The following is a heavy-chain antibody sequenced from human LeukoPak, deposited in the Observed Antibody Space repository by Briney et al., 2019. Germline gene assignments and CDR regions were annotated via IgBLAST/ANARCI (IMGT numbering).Heavy chain of an antibody. CDR1: GFTFSSYG. J-gene: IGHJ4*02. V-gene: IGHV3-33*01. D-gene: IGHD3-22*01. CDR3: ARDPTAYYDSSGYYLNTIDY. CDR2: IWYDGSKK. Sequence: GGSLRLSCVASGFTFSSYGMHWVRQAPGKGLEWVAVIWYDGSKKYYAESVKGRFNISRDNSKNTLYPQMNSLRAEDTAVYYCARDPTAYYDSSGYYLNTIDYWGQGTLVTVSS.